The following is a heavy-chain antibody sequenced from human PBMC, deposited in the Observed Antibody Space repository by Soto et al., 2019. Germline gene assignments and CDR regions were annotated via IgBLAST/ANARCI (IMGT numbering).Heavy chain of an antibody. CDR2: INTPSSVI. V-gene: IGHV3-21*06. J-gene: IGHJ6*02. CDR1: GFTFSSYT. Sequence: GGSLRLSCAASGFTFSSYTMNWVRQAPGKGLEWVSSINTPSSVINYADPVKGRFTISRDNAKNSLYLQMSSLRAEDTAVYYCATYKSNWFYYGMDVWGQGTTVTVSS. D-gene: IGHD6-13*01. CDR3: ATYKSNWFYYGMDV.